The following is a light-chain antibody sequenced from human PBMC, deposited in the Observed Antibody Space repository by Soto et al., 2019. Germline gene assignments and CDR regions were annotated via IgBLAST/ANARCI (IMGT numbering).Light chain of an antibody. CDR1: SSNIGNNY. CDR3: GTWDSSLSAVGWV. V-gene: IGLV1-51*01. Sequence: QSVLTQPPSVSAAPGQKVTISCSGSSSNIGNNYVSWYQQLPGTAPKLIIYDNNKRPSGIPDRFSGSKSGTSATLGITGLQTGDEADYYCGTWDSSLSAVGWVFGGGTKLTVL. J-gene: IGLJ3*02. CDR2: DNN.